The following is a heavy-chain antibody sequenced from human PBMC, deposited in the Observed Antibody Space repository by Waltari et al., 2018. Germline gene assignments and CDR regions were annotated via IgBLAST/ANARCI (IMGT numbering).Heavy chain of an antibody. V-gene: IGHV3-30-3*01. CDR1: GFTFSSYA. CDR3: ARTGGYYYYFDY. Sequence: QVQLVESGGGVVQPGRSLRRSCAASGFTFSSYAMHWVRQAPGKGLEWVAVISYDGSNKYYADSVKGRFTISRDNSKNTLYLQMNSLRAEDTAVYYCARTGGYYYYFDYWGQGTLVTVSS. D-gene: IGHD3-22*01. CDR2: ISYDGSNK. J-gene: IGHJ4*02.